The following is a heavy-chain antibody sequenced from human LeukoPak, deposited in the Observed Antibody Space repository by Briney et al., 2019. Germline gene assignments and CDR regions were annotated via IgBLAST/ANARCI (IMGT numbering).Heavy chain of an antibody. CDR3: ARDIRDGYNMLDYFDY. D-gene: IGHD5-24*01. J-gene: IGHJ4*02. Sequence: SVKVSCKASGGTFSSYAISWVRQAPGQGLEWMGRIIPILGIANYAQKFQGRVTITADKSTSTAYMELSSLRSEDTAVYYCARDIRDGYNMLDYFDYWGQGTLVTVSS. CDR1: GGTFSSYA. CDR2: IIPILGIA. V-gene: IGHV1-69*04.